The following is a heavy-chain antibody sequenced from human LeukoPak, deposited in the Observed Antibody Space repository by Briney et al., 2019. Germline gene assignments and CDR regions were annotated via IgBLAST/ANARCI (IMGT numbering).Heavy chain of an antibody. J-gene: IGHJ6*04. CDR1: GGSFSGYY. CDR2: INHSGST. Sequence: SETLSLTCAVYGGSFSGYYWSWIRQPPGKGLEWIGEINHSGSTNYNPSLKSRVTISVDTSKNQFSLKLSSVTAADTAVYYCAREGVVVPAAPYYYYGMDVWGKGTTVTVPS. V-gene: IGHV4-34*01. D-gene: IGHD2-2*01. CDR3: AREGVVVPAAPYYYYGMDV.